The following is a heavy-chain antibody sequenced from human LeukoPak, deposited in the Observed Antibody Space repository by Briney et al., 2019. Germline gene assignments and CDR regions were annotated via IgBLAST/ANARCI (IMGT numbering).Heavy chain of an antibody. CDR2: INHSGST. CDR3: VRHDLLSGYYYSVFYI. J-gene: IGHJ3*02. Sequence: SSETLSLTCAVYGGSFSGYYWSWIRQPPGKGQEWIGEINHSGSTNYNPSLKSRVTISVDTSKYQFSLQLSSVAAADTAVYYCVRHDLLSGYYYSVFYIWGEGTMVTVSS. V-gene: IGHV4-34*01. D-gene: IGHD3-22*01. CDR1: GGSFSGYY.